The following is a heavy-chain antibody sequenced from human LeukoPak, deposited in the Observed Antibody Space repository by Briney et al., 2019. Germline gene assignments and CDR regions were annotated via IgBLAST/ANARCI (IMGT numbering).Heavy chain of an antibody. D-gene: IGHD2-21*02. CDR1: GYSFTSYW. Sequence: GESLKISCKGSGYSFTSYWIGWVRQMPGKGLEWMGIIYPGDSDTRYSPSFQGQVTISADKSISTAYLQWSSLKASDTAMYYCARILCGGDCYSGAFDIWGQGTMVTVSS. CDR2: IYPGDSDT. CDR3: ARILCGGDCYSGAFDI. V-gene: IGHV5-51*01. J-gene: IGHJ3*02.